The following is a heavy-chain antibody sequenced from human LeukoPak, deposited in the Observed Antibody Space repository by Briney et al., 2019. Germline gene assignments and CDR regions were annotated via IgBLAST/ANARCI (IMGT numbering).Heavy chain of an antibody. Sequence: SETLSLTCTVYGGFFSGYYWSWIRQPPGKGLEWIGEINQSGSTNYNPSLKSRVTISADTSKNQFSLKLNSMTAADTAVYYCARLYGSGSYYRHWGQGTLVTVSS. D-gene: IGHD3-10*01. J-gene: IGHJ4*02. CDR3: ARLYGSGSYYRH. CDR2: INQSGST. CDR1: GGFFSGYY. V-gene: IGHV4-34*01.